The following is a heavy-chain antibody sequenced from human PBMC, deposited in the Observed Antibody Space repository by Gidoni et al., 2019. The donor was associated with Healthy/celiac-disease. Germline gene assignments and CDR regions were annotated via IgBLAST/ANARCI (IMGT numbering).Heavy chain of an antibody. CDR2: ISYDGSNK. CDR3: ARGREYDYVWGSYRYSDRFDY. V-gene: IGHV3-30*01. CDR1: GFTFSSYA. Sequence: QVQLVASGGGVVQPGRSLRLSCAASGFTFSSYAMHWVRQAPGKGLEWVAVISYDGSNKYYADSVKGRFTISRDNSKNTLYLQMNSLRAEDTAVYYCARGREYDYVWGSYRYSDRFDYWGQGTLVTVSS. D-gene: IGHD3-16*02. J-gene: IGHJ4*02.